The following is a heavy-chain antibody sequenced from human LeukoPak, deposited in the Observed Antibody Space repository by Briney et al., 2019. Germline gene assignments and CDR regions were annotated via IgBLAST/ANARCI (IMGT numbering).Heavy chain of an antibody. Sequence: PGGSLRLSCAASGFTFSSYAVSWVRQAPGKGLEWVSAISGSGGSTYYADSVKGRFTISRDNSKNTLYLQMNSLRAEDTAVYYCAKHPDPPYGSSWYFVRWGQGTLVTVSS. CDR2: ISGSGGST. D-gene: IGHD6-13*01. CDR3: AKHPDPPYGSSWYFVR. V-gene: IGHV3-23*01. CDR1: GFTFSSYA. J-gene: IGHJ4*02.